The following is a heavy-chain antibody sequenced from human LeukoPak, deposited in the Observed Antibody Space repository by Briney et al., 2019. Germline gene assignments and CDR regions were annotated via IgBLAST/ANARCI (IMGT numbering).Heavy chain of an antibody. CDR2: ISYDGSNK. CDR3: AGDIGSIVVVVAATLDY. V-gene: IGHV3-30-3*01. J-gene: IGHJ4*02. CDR1: GFTFSSYA. Sequence: GGSLRLSCAASGFTFSSYAMHWVRQAPGKGLEWVAVISYDGSNKYYADSVKGRFTISRDNSKNTLYLQMNSLRAEDTAVYYCAGDIGSIVVVVAATLDYWGQGTLVTVS. D-gene: IGHD2-15*01.